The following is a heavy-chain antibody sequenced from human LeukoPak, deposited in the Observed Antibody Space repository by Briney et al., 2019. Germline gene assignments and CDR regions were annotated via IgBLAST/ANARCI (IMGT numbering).Heavy chain of an antibody. CDR3: ARDHLGGYFDY. V-gene: IGHV3-7*01. Sequence: GGSLRLSCAAPGFTFSSYWMSWVRQAPGKGLEWVANIKQDGSEKYYVDSVKGRFTISRDNAKNSLYLQMNSLRAEDTAVYYCARDHLGGYFDYWGQGTLVTVSS. CDR2: IKQDGSEK. J-gene: IGHJ4*02. CDR1: GFTFSSYW. D-gene: IGHD3-16*01.